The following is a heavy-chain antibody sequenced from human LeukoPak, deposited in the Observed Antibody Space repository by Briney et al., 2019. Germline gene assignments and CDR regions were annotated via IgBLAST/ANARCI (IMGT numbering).Heavy chain of an antibody. CDR1: GGSISSHY. V-gene: IGHV4-59*11. CDR2: IYYSGST. Sequence: KPSETLSLTCTVSGGSISSHYWSWIRQPPGKGLEWIGYIYYSGSTNYKPSLKSRVTISVDTSKNQFSLKLSSVTAADTAVYYCARVDYDFWSGYPYYFDYWGQGTLVTVSS. D-gene: IGHD3-3*01. J-gene: IGHJ4*02. CDR3: ARVDYDFWSGYPYYFDY.